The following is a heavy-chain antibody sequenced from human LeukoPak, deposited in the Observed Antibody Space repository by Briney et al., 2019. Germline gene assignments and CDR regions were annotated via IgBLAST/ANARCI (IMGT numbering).Heavy chain of an antibody. CDR2: VNPAGGST. V-gene: IGHV1-46*01. Sequence: ASVKVSCKASGYTLTNYYMHWVRQAPGQGLEWMGVVNPAGGSTSYAQIFQDRVTMTRETSTSTVHMELSSLRSEDTAVYYCVRGVCGPGSYWFDPWGQGTLVTVSS. J-gene: IGHJ5*02. CDR1: GYTLTNYY. CDR3: VRGVCGPGSYWFDP. D-gene: IGHD3-10*01.